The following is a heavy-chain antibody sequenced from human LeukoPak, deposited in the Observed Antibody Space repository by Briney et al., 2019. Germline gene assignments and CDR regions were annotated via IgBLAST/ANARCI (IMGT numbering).Heavy chain of an antibody. CDR2: ISASGGST. J-gene: IGHJ4*02. V-gene: IGHV3-23*01. Sequence: GRSLRLSCAASGLSFTSHWWHWVRQAPGKGLEWVSAISASGGSTYYADSVKGRFTISRDNSKNTLYVQMNSLRAEDTAVYYCAKELDSSGYFDYWGQGTLVTVAS. D-gene: IGHD3-22*01. CDR3: AKELDSSGYFDY. CDR1: GLSFTSHW.